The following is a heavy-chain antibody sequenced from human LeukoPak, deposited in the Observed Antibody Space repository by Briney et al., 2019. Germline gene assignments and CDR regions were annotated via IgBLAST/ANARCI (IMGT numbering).Heavy chain of an antibody. V-gene: IGHV4-34*01. CDR1: GGSFSGYY. Sequence: SETLSLTCAVYGGSFSGYYWSWIRQPPGRGLEWIGEINHSGSTNYNPSLKSRVTMSVDTSKNQFSLKLSSVTAADTAVYYCARHTHAFDIWGQGTMVTVSS. CDR2: INHSGST. CDR3: ARHTHAFDI. J-gene: IGHJ3*02.